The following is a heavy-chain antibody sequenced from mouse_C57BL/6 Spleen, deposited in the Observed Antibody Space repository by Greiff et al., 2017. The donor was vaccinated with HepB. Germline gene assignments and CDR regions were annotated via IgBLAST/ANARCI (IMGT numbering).Heavy chain of an antibody. J-gene: IGHJ4*01. CDR2: IDPETGGT. CDR3: TRFKFHAMDY. V-gene: IGHV1-15*01. Sequence: QVQLQQSGAELVRPGASVTLSCKASGYTFTDYEMHWVKQTPVHGLEWIGAIDPETGGTAYNQKFKGKAILTADKSSSTAYMELRSLTSEDSAVYYCTRFKFHAMDYWGQGTSVTVSS. CDR1: GYTFTDYE.